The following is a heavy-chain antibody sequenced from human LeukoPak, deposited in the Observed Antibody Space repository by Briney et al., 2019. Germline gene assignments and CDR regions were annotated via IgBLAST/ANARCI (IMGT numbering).Heavy chain of an antibody. D-gene: IGHD3-22*01. CDR1: GGSISSYY. V-gene: IGHV4-4*07. J-gene: IGHJ6*02. CDR2: IYTSGST. Sequence: SETLSLTCTVSGGSISSYYWSWIRQPAGKGLEWIGRIYTSGSTNYNPSLKSRVTMSVDTSKNQFSLKLSSVTAADTAVYYCARSYWAGNPLLDSSGYYGMDVWGQGTTVTVSS. CDR3: ARSYWAGNPLLDSSGYYGMDV.